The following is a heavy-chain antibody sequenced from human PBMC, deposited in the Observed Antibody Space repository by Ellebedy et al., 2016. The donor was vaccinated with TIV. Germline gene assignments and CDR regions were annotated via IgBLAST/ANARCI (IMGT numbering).Heavy chain of an antibody. V-gene: IGHV3-7*03. CDR3: ARGGYGRPFDC. CDR1: GFTFSNYW. J-gene: IGHJ4*02. Sequence: GGSLRFSCAASGFTFSNYWMKWVRQAPGKGPEWVANIKQDGSEKYYVDSVKGRFTISRDNAKNSLFLQMNSLRVEDTAVYFCARGGYGRPFDCWGQGTLVTVSS. D-gene: IGHD5-12*01. CDR2: IKQDGSEK.